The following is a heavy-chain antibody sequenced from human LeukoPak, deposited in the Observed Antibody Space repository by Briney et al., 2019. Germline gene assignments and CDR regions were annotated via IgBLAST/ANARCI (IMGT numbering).Heavy chain of an antibody. CDR2: VLYDESLK. CDR1: GFTFSRCD. V-gene: IGHV3-30*02. D-gene: IGHD3-10*01. CDR3: AKRSMVRGVQFDAFDP. J-gene: IGHJ3*01. Sequence: PGGSLRLSCAASGFTFSRCDMHWVRQAPGKGLEWVAFVLYDESLKYYADSVRGRVTISRDNSRNTLYLQMNSLRAEDTAVYYCAKRSMVRGVQFDAFDPWGQGTIITVSS.